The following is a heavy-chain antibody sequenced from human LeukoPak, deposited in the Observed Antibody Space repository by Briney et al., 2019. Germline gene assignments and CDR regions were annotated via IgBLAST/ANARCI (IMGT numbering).Heavy chain of an antibody. V-gene: IGHV1-24*01. Sequence: ASVTVSCKVSGYTLTELSMHWVRQAPGKGLEWMGGFDPEDGETIYAQKFQGRVTMTEDTSTDTAYMELSSLRSEDTAVYYCATQQLAPSPFDYWGQGTLVTVSS. CDR2: FDPEDGET. D-gene: IGHD6-13*01. J-gene: IGHJ4*02. CDR1: GYTLTELS. CDR3: ATQQLAPSPFDY.